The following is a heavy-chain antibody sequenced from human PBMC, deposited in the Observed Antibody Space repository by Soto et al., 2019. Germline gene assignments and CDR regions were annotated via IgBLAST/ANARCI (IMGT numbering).Heavy chain of an antibody. CDR3: ARDSLVRGLYCYGMDV. CDR1: GGSISSYY. CDR2: IYTSGST. J-gene: IGHJ6*02. D-gene: IGHD3-10*01. Sequence: SETLSLTCTVSGGSISSYYWSWIRQPAGKGLEWIGRIYTSGSTNYNPSLKSRVTMSVDTSKNQFSLKLSSVTAADTAVYYCARDSLVRGLYCYGMDVWGQGTTVTVSS. V-gene: IGHV4-4*07.